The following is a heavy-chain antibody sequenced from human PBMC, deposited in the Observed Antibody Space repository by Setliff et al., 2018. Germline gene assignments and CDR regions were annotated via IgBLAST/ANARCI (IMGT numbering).Heavy chain of an antibody. CDR2: VSYDGSNK. CDR1: GFTFSAYG. V-gene: IGHV3-30*18. CDR3: VKEGIAATGTAFDI. J-gene: IGHJ3*02. Sequence: GESLKISCAASGFTFSAYGMHWVRQAPGKGLEWVAVVSYDGSNKWYADSVKGRFTISRDNSKNTLYLQLNSLRPEDTAVYYCVKEGIAATGTAFDIWGQGTMVTVSS. D-gene: IGHD6-13*01.